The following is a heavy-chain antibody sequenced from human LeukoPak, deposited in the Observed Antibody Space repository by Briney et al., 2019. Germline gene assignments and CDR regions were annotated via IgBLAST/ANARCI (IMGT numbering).Heavy chain of an antibody. Sequence: PRHSPAPYGNSFGDGYIGGLGRPPRKGMKWGSYISSSGSNIYYADSVKSRFTISRDNDKNSLYLQMNSLRAEDTAVYYCARLIRAAAGKFWFDPWGQGTLVTVSS. J-gene: IGHJ5*02. D-gene: IGHD6-13*01. V-gene: IGHV3-11*01. CDR3: ARLIRAAAGKFWFDP. CDR1: GNSFGDGY. CDR2: ISSSGSNI.